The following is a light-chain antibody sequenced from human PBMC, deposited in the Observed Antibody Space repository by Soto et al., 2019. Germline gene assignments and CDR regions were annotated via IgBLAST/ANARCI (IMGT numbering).Light chain of an antibody. CDR2: EVS. Sequence: QSALTQPASVSGSPGQSITISCTGTSGDIGSYNYVSWYQQHPGKAPKLMIYEVSNRPSRVSNRFSGSKSGNTASLTISGLQAEDEADYYCSSYTRSSTPYVYGTGTKLTVL. CDR1: SGDIGSYNY. J-gene: IGLJ1*01. CDR3: SSYTRSSTPYV. V-gene: IGLV2-14*01.